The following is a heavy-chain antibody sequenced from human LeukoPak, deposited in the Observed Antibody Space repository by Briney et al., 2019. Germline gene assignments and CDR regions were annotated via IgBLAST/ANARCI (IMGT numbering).Heavy chain of an antibody. CDR1: GFTFNRYG. CDR2: IGGSGGST. V-gene: IGHV3-23*01. J-gene: IGHJ4*02. CDR3: AKRSGSYRNYY. D-gene: IGHD1-26*01. Sequence: GGSLRLPCAASGFTFNRYGMIWVRQAPGMGLEWVSGIGGSGGSTYYADSVKGRFPISRDNSKNTLYLQMNSLRPEDTAVYYCAKRSGSYRNYYWGRGTLVSVSS.